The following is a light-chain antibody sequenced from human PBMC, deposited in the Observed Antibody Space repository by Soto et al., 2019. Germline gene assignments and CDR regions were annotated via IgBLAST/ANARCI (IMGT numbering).Light chain of an antibody. V-gene: IGLV2-8*01. CDR3: SSYAGSNIVV. J-gene: IGLJ2*01. CDR2: EVS. CDR1: SSDVGGYKF. Sequence: QSALTQPPSASGSPGQSVTISCTGTSSDVGGYKFVSWYQQHPGKALKLLIYEVSERPSGVPDRVSGSKSGNTASLTVSGLQAEDEADYYCSSYAGSNIVVFGGGTKLTVL.